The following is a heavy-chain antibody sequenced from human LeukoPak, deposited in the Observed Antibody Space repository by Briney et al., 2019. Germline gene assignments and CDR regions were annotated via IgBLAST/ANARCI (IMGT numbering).Heavy chain of an antibody. J-gene: IGHJ4*02. D-gene: IGHD5-24*01. CDR1: GFTFGDYA. CDR3: TRDPPWLHRFDY. V-gene: IGHV3-49*03. CDR2: IRSKAYGGTT. Sequence: GRSLRLSCTASGFTFGDYAMSWFRQAPGKGLEWVGFIRSKAYGGTTEYAASVKGRFTISRDDSKSIAYLQMNSLKTENTAVYYCTRDPPWLHRFDYWGQGTLVTVSS.